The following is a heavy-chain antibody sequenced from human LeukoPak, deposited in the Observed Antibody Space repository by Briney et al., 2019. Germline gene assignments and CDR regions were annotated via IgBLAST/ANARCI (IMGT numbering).Heavy chain of an antibody. V-gene: IGHV4-34*01. D-gene: IGHD6-13*01. CDR2: INHSGST. Sequence: SETLSLTCAVYGGSFSGYYWSWIRQPPGKGLEWIGEINHSGSTNYNPSLKSRVTISVDTSKNQFSLKLSSVTAADTAVYYCARKEVGSSWSRATYYYYYGMDVWGQGTTVTVSS. J-gene: IGHJ6*02. CDR3: ARKEVGSSWSRATYYYYYGMDV. CDR1: GGSFSGYY.